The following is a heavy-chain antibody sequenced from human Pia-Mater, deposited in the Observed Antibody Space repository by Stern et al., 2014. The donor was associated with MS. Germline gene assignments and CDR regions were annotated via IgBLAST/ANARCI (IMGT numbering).Heavy chain of an antibody. CDR3: ARQGSFDFWSG. V-gene: IGHV4-39*01. CDR2: IYYTGRT. Sequence: QLQLQESGPGLVKPSETLSLTCTVSGGSVSSSTYYWGWIRQPPGKNLAWIGSIYYTGRTYYNPSLTSRLPISIDASKNQFSLKLTSVTAADTAVYYCARQGSFDFWSGWGQGTLVTVSS. D-gene: IGHD3-3*01. J-gene: IGHJ4*02. CDR1: GGSVSSSTYY.